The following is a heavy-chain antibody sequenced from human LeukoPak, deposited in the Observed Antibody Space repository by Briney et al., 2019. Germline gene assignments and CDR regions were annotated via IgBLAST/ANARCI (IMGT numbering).Heavy chain of an antibody. V-gene: IGHV1-2*02. Sequence: ASVKVSCKASGYTFTGSYMHWVRQAPGQGHEWMGWINPNSGGTKYAQNFQGRVTMTRDTSISTAYMELSRLRSDDTAVYYCARGGGRSSSPFDPWGQGTLVTVSS. CDR1: GYTFTGSY. J-gene: IGHJ5*02. D-gene: IGHD6-6*01. CDR3: ARGGGRSSSPFDP. CDR2: INPNSGGT.